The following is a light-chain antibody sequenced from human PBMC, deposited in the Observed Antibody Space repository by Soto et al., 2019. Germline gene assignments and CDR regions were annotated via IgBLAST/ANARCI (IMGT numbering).Light chain of an antibody. Sequence: QSVLTQPPSVSGAPGQRVTVSCTGSSSNLGAGYNVHWYQLLPGTAPKALIYNDTNRPSRVPDRFSGSKSATSASLAITGLQAEDEADYYCQSYDNSLSAYVFGTGTKVTVL. CDR2: NDT. J-gene: IGLJ1*01. CDR3: QSYDNSLSAYV. CDR1: SSNLGAGYN. V-gene: IGLV1-40*01.